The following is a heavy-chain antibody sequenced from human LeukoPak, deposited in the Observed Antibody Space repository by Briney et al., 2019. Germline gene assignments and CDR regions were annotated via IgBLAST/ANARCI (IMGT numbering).Heavy chain of an antibody. CDR1: GGSISSYY. Sequence: SETLSHTCTVSGGSISSYYWSWIRQPPGKGLEWIGYIYYSGSTNYNPSLKSRVTISVDTSKNQFSLKLSSVTAADTAVYYFAREVHGATLNHYWYFDLWGRGTLVTVSS. D-gene: IGHD1-26*01. J-gene: IGHJ2*01. CDR3: AREVHGATLNHYWYFDL. CDR2: IYYSGST. V-gene: IGHV4-59*01.